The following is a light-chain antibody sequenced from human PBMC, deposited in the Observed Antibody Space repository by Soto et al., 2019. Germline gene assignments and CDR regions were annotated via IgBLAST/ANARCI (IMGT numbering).Light chain of an antibody. CDR2: EVS. CDR3: SSYAVTNIFV. CDR1: SSAVGGYNY. J-gene: IGLJ1*01. Sequence: QSVLTQPPPASGSPGQSATISCLGTSSAVGGYNYVSWCQQHPGKAPKVIIYEVSKRPSGVPDRFSGSKSGSTASLTVSGLQAEDEADYYCSSYAVTNIFVFGTGTKVTVL. V-gene: IGLV2-8*01.